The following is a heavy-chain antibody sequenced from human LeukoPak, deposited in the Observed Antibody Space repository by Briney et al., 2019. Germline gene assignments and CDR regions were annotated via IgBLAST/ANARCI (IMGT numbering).Heavy chain of an antibody. D-gene: IGHD3-22*01. CDR2: IWYDGSNK. J-gene: IGHJ4*02. CDR1: GFTFSSYG. Sequence: PGGSLRLSCAASGFTFSSYGMHWVRQAPGKGLEWVAVIWYDGSNKYYADSVKGRFTISRDNSKNTLYLQMNSLRAEDTAVYYCARDSAQYYYDSSGYHDYWGQGTLVTVSS. CDR3: ARDSAQYYYDSSGYHDY. V-gene: IGHV3-33*01.